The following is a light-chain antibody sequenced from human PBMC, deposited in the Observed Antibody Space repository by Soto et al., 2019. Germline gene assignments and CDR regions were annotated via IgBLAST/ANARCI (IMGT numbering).Light chain of an antibody. CDR3: HQYASSPLT. CDR2: GAS. V-gene: IGKV3-20*01. J-gene: IGKJ4*01. CDR1: QSVGRSY. Sequence: DIVLTQSPGTLSLSPGERATLSCRASQSVGRSYLAWYQQKPGQAPRLLIYGASSRATGIPDRFSGSESGTDFTLTISRLEPEHFAVYYRHQYASSPLTFGGGTKVEI.